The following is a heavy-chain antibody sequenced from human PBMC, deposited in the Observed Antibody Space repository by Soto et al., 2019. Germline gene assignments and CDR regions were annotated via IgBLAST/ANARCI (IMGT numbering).Heavy chain of an antibody. V-gene: IGHV3-23*01. CDR3: AKVGVRGAYSDY. J-gene: IGHJ4*02. Sequence: SLRLSCAASAFTFSSYDMCWVRQAPGKGLEWVSAISGSGGSTYYADSVKGRFTISRDNSKNTLYLQMNILRAEDTAVYYCAKVGVRGAYSDYWGQGTLVTVSS. CDR2: ISGSGGST. D-gene: IGHD3-10*01. CDR1: AFTFSSYD.